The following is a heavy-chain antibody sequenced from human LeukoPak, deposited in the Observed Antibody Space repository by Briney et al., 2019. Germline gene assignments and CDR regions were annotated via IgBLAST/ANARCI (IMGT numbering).Heavy chain of an antibody. D-gene: IGHD1-14*01. CDR2: ISGSGGST. V-gene: IGHV3-23*01. J-gene: IGHJ5*02. Sequence: GGSLRLSCAASGFTFSSYAMSWVRQAPGKGLGWVSAISGSGGSTYYADSVKGRFTISRDNSKNTLYLQMNSLRAEDTAVYYCAKDHVLTPYNWFDPWGQGTLVTVSS. CDR3: AKDHVLTPYNWFDP. CDR1: GFTFSSYA.